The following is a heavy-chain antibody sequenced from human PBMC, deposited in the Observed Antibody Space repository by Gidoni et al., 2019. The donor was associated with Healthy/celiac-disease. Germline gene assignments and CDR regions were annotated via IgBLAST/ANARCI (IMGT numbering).Heavy chain of an antibody. CDR3: AREWAAADHGEIDY. CDR1: GGSISSGGYY. J-gene: IGHJ4*02. V-gene: IGHV4-31*03. CDR2: IYYSGST. D-gene: IGHD6-13*01. Sequence: QVQLQESGPGLVKPSQTLSLTCTVSGGSISSGGYYWSWIRQHPGKGLEWIGYIYYSGSTYYNPSLKSRVTISVDTSKNQFSLKLSSVTAADTAVYYCAREWAAADHGEIDYWGQGTLVTVSS.